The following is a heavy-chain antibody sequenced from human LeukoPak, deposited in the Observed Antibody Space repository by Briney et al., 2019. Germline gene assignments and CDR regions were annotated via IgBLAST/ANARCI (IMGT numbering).Heavy chain of an antibody. CDR3: ARAFGYYGSGSYYYYYMDV. CDR2: INPSGGST. CDR1: GYTFTSHY. D-gene: IGHD3-10*01. J-gene: IGHJ6*03. Sequence: ASVKVSCKASGYTFTSHYMHWVRQAPGQGLEWMGIINPSGGSTSYAQKFQGRVTMTRDMSTSTVYMELSRLRSDDTAVYYCARAFGYYGSGSYYYYYMDVWGKGTTVTVSS. V-gene: IGHV1-46*01.